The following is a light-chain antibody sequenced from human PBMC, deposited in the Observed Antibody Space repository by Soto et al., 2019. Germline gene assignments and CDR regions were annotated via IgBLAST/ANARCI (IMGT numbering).Light chain of an antibody. J-gene: IGLJ2*01. V-gene: IGLV1-44*01. CDR2: ATN. CDR1: RSNVGRNA. CDR3: AAWDDTLNGPL. Sequence: QSVLTQPPSASGTPGQTVTISCSGSRSNVGRNAVSWYQQVPGMAPKLLVFATNKRPSAVPDRFSGSASGASASLAISGLQSEDEADYYCAAWDDTLNGPLFGGGTKLTVL.